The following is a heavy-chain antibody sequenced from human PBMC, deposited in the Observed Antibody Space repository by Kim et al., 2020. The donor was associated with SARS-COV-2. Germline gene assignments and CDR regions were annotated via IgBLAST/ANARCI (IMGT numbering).Heavy chain of an antibody. CDR1: GGSISSTNW. J-gene: IGHJ4*02. D-gene: IGHD4-17*01. CDR3: ARDQSYGDERRQRFGY. Sequence: SETLSLTCAVSGGSISSTNWWSWVRQPPGKGLEWIGEIYHSGSTNYNPSLNSRVTISVDKSKNQFFLKLSSVTAADTAMYYCARDQSYGDERRQRFGYWGQGTLVTVSS. V-gene: IGHV4-4*02. CDR2: IYHSGST.